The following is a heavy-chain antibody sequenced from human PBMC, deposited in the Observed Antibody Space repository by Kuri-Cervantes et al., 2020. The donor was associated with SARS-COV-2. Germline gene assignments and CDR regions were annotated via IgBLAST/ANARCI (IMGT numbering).Heavy chain of an antibody. D-gene: IGHD3-10*01. CDR2: ISGDGDRA. V-gene: IGHV3-23*01. J-gene: IGHJ4*02. Sequence: GESLKSSCTASGFTVNNYAMRWVRQAPGKGLEWVSGISGDGDRADYADSVKGRFTISRDNSKNMLYLQMNSLRAEDTAVYYCAKDKGFGELFFDYWGQGTLVTVSS. CDR3: AKDKGFGELFFDY. CDR1: GFTVNNYA.